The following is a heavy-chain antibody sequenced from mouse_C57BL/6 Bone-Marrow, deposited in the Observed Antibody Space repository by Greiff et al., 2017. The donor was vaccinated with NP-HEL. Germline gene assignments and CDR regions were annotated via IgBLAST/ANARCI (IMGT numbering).Heavy chain of an antibody. D-gene: IGHD1-1*01. CDR1: GYTFTSYW. Sequence: VQLQQSGAELAKPGASVKLSCKASGYTFTSYWMHWVKQRPGQGLEWIGYINPSSGYTKYNQKFKDKATLTADKSSSTAYMQLSSLTYEDSAVYYCAHYYGSSYYAMDYWGQGTSVTVSS. J-gene: IGHJ4*01. CDR3: AHYYGSSYYAMDY. CDR2: INPSSGYT. V-gene: IGHV1-7*01.